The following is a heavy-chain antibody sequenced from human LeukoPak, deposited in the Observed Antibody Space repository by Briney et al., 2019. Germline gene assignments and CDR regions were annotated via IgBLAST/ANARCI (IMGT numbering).Heavy chain of an antibody. J-gene: IGHJ4*02. D-gene: IGHD5-24*01. CDR2: IYYSGST. V-gene: IGHV4-31*03. CDR1: GGSISSGGYY. CDR3: ARERSRDGYSLDY. Sequence: SETLSLTCTVSGGSISSGGYYWSWIRQHPGKGLEWIGYIYYSGSTYYNPSLKSRVTISVDTSKNQFSLKLSSVTAADTAVYYCARERSRDGYSLDYWGQGTLVTVSS.